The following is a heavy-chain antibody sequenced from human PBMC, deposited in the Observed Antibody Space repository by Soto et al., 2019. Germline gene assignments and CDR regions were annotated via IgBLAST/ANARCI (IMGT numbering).Heavy chain of an antibody. CDR3: ARDQPGYSYGYGLGY. CDR2: ISYDGRKT. D-gene: IGHD5-18*01. CDR1: GFVFSSFA. J-gene: IGHJ4*02. V-gene: IGHV3-30*04. Sequence: GGSLRLSCAASGFVFSSFALHWVRQAPGKGLEWVALISYDGRKTYYADSVKGRFTISRDNSKNSHSLQMNSLRAEDTAVYYCARDQPGYSYGYGLGYWGQGTLVTVSS.